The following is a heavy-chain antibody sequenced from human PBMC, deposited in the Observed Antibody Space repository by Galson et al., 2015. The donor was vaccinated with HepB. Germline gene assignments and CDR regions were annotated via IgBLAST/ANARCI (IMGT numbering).Heavy chain of an antibody. J-gene: IGHJ1*01. Sequence: SLRLSCAASGFTFSSYAMSWVRQAPGKGLEWVSAISGSGGSTYYADSVKGRFTISRDNSKNTLYLQMNSLRAEDTAVYYCAKGIVGATRAEYFQHWGQGTLVTVSS. CDR2: ISGSGGST. CDR3: AKGIVGATRAEYFQH. V-gene: IGHV3-23*01. D-gene: IGHD1-26*01. CDR1: GFTFSSYA.